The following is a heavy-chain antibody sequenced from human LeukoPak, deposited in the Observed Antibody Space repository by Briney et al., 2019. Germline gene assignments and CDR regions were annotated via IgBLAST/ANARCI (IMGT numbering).Heavy chain of an antibody. J-gene: IGHJ4*02. CDR2: IKLDGSEK. CDR1: GFTLSNFW. D-gene: IGHD3-3*01. CDR3: ARDQYDTWSRRGNFDS. V-gene: IGHV3-7*03. Sequence: GGSLRLSCAASGFTLSNFWMSWVRQAPGKGLEWVANIKLDGSEKNYVDSVKGRFTISRDNTKNSLYLQMNSLRVVDTAVFYCARDQYDTWSRRGNFDSWGQGTLVIVSS.